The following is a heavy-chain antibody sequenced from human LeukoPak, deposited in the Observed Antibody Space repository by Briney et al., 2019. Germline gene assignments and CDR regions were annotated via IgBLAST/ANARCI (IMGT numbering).Heavy chain of an antibody. J-gene: IGHJ3*02. V-gene: IGHV3-30*02. CDR2: IRYDGSNE. Sequence: GGSLRLSCAASGFTFSSYGMHWVRQAPGKGLEWVAFIRYDGSNEYYADSVKGRFTISRDNSKNTLYLQMNSLRAEDTAVYYCARDRDIVVVTAPEYAFDIWGQGTMVTVSS. D-gene: IGHD2-21*02. CDR3: ARDRDIVVVTAPEYAFDI. CDR1: GFTFSSYG.